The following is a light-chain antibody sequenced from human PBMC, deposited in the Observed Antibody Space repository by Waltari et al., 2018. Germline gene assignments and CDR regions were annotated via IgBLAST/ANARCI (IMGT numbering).Light chain of an antibody. Sequence: EIMLTQSPGILSLYPGERATLSCRASQSISRYLAWYQQKPGQAPRLLIYDAASRATGIPDRFSGSGAGTDFSLTISRLEPEDSAVYYCQKYGTLPATFGQGTKVEIK. CDR2: DAA. J-gene: IGKJ1*01. CDR3: QKYGTLPAT. V-gene: IGKV3-20*01. CDR1: QSISRY.